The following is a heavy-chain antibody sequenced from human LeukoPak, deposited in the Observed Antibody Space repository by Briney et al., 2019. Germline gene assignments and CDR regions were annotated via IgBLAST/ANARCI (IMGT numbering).Heavy chain of an antibody. CDR2: IYATGST. J-gene: IGHJ4*02. D-gene: IGHD1-26*01. CDR3: GRQGYTASYYFLDF. V-gene: IGHV4-4*07. Sequence: PSETLSLTCDVSGDFFRNYWWGWARQPAGKGLEWIGRIYATGSTQFNPSLKSRLTLSMDTSTNQLSLKLTSVTAADTAVYFCGRQGYTASYYFLDFWSQGTLVTVSS. CDR1: GDFFRNYW.